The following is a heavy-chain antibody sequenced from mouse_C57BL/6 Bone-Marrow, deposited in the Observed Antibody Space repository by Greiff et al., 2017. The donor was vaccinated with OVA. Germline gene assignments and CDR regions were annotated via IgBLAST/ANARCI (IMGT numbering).Heavy chain of an antibody. CDR1: GYAFSSSW. D-gene: IGHD3-2*02. J-gene: IGHJ4*01. CDR2: IYPGDGDT. CDR3: QTAQAAYYAMDY. Sequence: QVQLQQSGPELVKPGASVKISCKASGYAFSSSWMNWVKQRPGQGLEWIGRIYPGDGDTNYNGKFKGKATLTADKSSSTAYMQLSSLTSEDSSVYFSQTAQAAYYAMDYWGQGTSVTVSS. V-gene: IGHV1-82*01.